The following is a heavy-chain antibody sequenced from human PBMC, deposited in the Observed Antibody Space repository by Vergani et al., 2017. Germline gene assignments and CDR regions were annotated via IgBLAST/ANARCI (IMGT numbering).Heavy chain of an antibody. V-gene: IGHV3-13*01. J-gene: IGHJ4*02. CDR2: IGTAGDT. CDR3: AKSRYYYDSSGYLPLDY. Sequence: EVQLVESGGGLVQPGGSLRLSCAASGFTFSSYDMHWVRQATGKGLEWVSAIGTAGDTYYPGSVKGRFTISRDNSKNTLYLQMNSLRAEDTAVYYCAKSRYYYDSSGYLPLDYWGQGTLVTVSS. D-gene: IGHD3-22*01. CDR1: GFTFSSYD.